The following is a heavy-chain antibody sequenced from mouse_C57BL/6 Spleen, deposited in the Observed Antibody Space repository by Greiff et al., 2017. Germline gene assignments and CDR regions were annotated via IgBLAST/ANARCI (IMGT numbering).Heavy chain of an antibody. CDR3: ARAYYGNYFDY. J-gene: IGHJ2*01. CDR1: GFTFSDYG. Sequence: DVKLVESGGGLVKPGGSLKLSCAASGFTFSDYGMHWVRQAPEKGLEWVAYISSGSSTIYYADTVKGRFTISRDNAKNTLFLQMTSLRSEDTAMYYCARAYYGNYFDYWGQGTTLTVSS. D-gene: IGHD2-10*01. V-gene: IGHV5-17*01. CDR2: ISSGSSTI.